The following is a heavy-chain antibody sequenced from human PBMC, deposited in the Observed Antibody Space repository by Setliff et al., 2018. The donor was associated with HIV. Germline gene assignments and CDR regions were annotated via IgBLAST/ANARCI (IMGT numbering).Heavy chain of an antibody. J-gene: IGHJ4*02. D-gene: IGHD5-12*01. CDR2: IYHSGST. CDR3: ARSPLYSGYERYYFDY. CDR1: GGSINSGSYY. Sequence: SETLSLTCTVSGGSINSGSYYWNWIRQPPGKGLEWIGEIYHSGSTNYNPSLKSRVTISLDRSKTQFSLKLSSVTAADTAVYYCARSPLYSGYERYYFDYWGQGTLVTVSS. V-gene: IGHV4-39*07.